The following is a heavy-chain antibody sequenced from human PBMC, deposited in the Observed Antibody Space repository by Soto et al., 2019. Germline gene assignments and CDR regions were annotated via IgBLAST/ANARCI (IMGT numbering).Heavy chain of an antibody. D-gene: IGHD1-26*01. CDR3: TRDQGGSYDSWFDP. CDR2: ISSGSAYI. J-gene: IGHJ5*02. Sequence: EVQLVESGGGLVKPGGSLRLSCTFTFNSYSLNWVRQAPGKGLEWVSSISSGSAYIKYADSVKGRFTISRDNANNLLYLQMSSLRVDDTAVYYGTRDQGGSYDSWFDPWGQGTLVNVSS. CDR1: TFNSYS. V-gene: IGHV3-21*06.